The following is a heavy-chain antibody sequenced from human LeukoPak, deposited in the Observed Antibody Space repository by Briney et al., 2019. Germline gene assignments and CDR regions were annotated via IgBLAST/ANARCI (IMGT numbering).Heavy chain of an antibody. J-gene: IGHJ4*02. D-gene: IGHD5-18*01. CDR2: IYYSGST. V-gene: IGHV4-59*03. Sequence: SETLSLTCTVSGGSISSYYWSWTRQPPGKGLEWIGYIYYSGSTNYNPSLKSRVTISVDTSKNQFSLKLTSVTARGTDVYDLCRHFQGNQLWSPVFDYWGQGTLVTVSS. CDR1: GGSISSYY. CDR3: CRHFQGNQLWSPVFDY.